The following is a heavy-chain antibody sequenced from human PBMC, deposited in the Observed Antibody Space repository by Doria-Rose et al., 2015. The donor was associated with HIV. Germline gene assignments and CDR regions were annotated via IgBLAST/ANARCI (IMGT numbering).Heavy chain of an antibody. V-gene: IGHV4-31*02. Sequence: WICQVPGKGLESLGYTYYTGTSYYSPSLKSRLNMAVDTSKNQFSLKLSFVTVADTAVYYCARMGSYRELDYWGQGALVIVSA. D-gene: IGHD3-3*01. CDR3: ARMGSYRELDY. CDR2: TYYTGTS. J-gene: IGHJ4*02.